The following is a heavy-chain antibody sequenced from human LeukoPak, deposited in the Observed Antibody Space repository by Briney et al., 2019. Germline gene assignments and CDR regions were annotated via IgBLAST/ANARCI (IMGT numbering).Heavy chain of an antibody. Sequence: GGSLRLSCAASGFTFSSYSMNWVRQAPGKGLEWVSSISSSSSYIYYADSVKGRFTISRDNAKSSLYLQMNSLRAEDTAAYYCARDADILDIVVVPAATGIDYWGQGTLVTVSS. J-gene: IGHJ4*02. CDR3: ARDADILDIVVVPAATGIDY. V-gene: IGHV3-21*01. CDR2: ISSSSSYI. CDR1: GFTFSSYS. D-gene: IGHD2-2*01.